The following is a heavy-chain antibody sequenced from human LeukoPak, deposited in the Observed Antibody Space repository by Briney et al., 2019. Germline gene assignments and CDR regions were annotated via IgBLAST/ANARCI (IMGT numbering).Heavy chain of an antibody. CDR3: ARVPNCSGGSCYSRAFDY. CDR2: INHSGST. Sequence: PSETLSLTCAVYGGSFSGYYWSWIRQPPGKGLEWIGEINHSGSTNYNPSLKSRVTISVDTSKNQFSLKLSSVTAADTAVYYCARVPNCSGGSCYSRAFDYWGQGTLVTVSS. D-gene: IGHD2-15*01. V-gene: IGHV4-34*01. CDR1: GGSFSGYY. J-gene: IGHJ4*02.